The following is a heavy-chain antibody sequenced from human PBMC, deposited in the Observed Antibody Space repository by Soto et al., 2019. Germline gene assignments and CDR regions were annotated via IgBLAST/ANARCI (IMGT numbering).Heavy chain of an antibody. CDR2: INAGNGNT. V-gene: IGHV1-3*01. CDR3: ARSIVVVTALDY. J-gene: IGHJ4*02. Sequence: APMKVSFKASGYTFTSYAMHLVRPAPGQRLEWMGWINAGNGNTKYSQKFQGRVTITRDTSASTAYMELSSLRSEDTAVYYCARSIVVVTALDYWGQGTLVTVSS. D-gene: IGHD2-21*02. CDR1: GYTFTSYA.